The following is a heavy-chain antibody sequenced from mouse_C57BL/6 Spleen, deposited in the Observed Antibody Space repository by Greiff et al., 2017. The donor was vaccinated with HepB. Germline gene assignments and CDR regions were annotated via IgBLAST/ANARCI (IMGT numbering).Heavy chain of an antibody. CDR3: GRVGVRQDLVDMDD. D-gene: IGHD2-14*01. Sequence: PLQQSGAELARPGASVKLSCKASGYTFTSYGLSWVKLRTGQGLEWIGEIYPRSGNTYYHEQFKGKATLTADKSSSTAYLELRSLTSEDSAVYFCGRVGVRQDLVDMDDWGQGTSGTVAS. CDR2: IYPRSGNT. J-gene: IGHJ4*01. V-gene: IGHV1-81*01. CDR1: GYTFTSYG.